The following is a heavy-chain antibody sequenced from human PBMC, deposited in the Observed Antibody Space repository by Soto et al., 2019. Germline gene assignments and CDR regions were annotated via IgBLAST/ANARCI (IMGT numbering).Heavy chain of an antibody. J-gene: IGHJ6*02. CDR2: IGSGGDT. V-gene: IGHV3-13*01. Sequence: EVQLVESGGGLVQPGGSLRLSCAASGFTLSSYDIHWVRQATGEGLAWVSGIGSGGDTHYADSVKGRFIISREDGKNSLDLQMNDLRIGDTAVYYCTRKTPPTGMEVWGPGATVTVSS. CDR1: GFTLSSYD. D-gene: IGHD3-9*01. CDR3: TRKTPPTGMEV.